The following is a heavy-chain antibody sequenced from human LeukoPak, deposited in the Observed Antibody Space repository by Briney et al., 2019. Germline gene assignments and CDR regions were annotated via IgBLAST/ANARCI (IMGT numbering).Heavy chain of an antibody. CDR2: IYHSGST. CDR3: ARKYCSGGSCSGLYNWFDP. Sequence: SETLSLTCAVSGYSISSGYYWGWIRQPPGKGLEWIGSIYHSGSTYYNPSLKSRVTISVDTSKNQFSLKLSSVTAADTAVYYRARKYCSGGSCSGLYNWFDPWGQGTLVTVSS. J-gene: IGHJ5*02. V-gene: IGHV4-38-2*01. CDR1: GYSISSGYY. D-gene: IGHD2-15*01.